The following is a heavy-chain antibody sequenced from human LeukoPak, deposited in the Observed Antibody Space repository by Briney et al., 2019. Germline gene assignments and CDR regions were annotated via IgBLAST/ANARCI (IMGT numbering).Heavy chain of an antibody. CDR2: IYHSGST. J-gene: IGHJ3*02. Sequence: KPSETLSLTCTVSGGSISSTSYYWTWIRQPPGKGLEWIGEIYHSGSTKYNPSLKSRVTISVDTSKNQFSLQLDSVTAADTAVYYCARGRGVVYRDHFDIWGQGTVVTVSS. D-gene: IGHD3-22*01. V-gene: IGHV4-39*07. CDR1: GGSISSTSYY. CDR3: ARGRGVVYRDHFDI.